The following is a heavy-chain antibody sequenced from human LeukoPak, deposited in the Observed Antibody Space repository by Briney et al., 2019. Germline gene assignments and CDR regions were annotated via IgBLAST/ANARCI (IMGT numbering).Heavy chain of an antibody. D-gene: IGHD3-22*01. CDR3: AKVVGYLDPFDI. J-gene: IGHJ3*02. Sequence: GGSLRLSCAASGFTFSSSAMSWVRQAPGKGLEWVSGFSGGDTKIFYADSVKGRFTISSDNSKNTLYLQMNSLRADDTALYYCAKVVGYLDPFDIWGQGTMVTVSS. CDR2: FSGGDTKI. V-gene: IGHV3-23*01. CDR1: GFTFSSSA.